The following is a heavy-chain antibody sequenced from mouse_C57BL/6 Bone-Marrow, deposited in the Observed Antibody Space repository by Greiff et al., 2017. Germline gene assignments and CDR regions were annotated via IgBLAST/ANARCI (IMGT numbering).Heavy chain of an antibody. CDR1: GFTFSSYA. Sequence: EVKLMESGGGLVKPGGSLKLSCAASGFTFSSYAMSWVRQTPEKRLEWVATISDGGSYTYYPDNVKGRFTIARDNAKNNLYLQMSHLKSEDTAMYYCARVAYYSNYYCDYWGQGTTLTVSS. CDR3: ARVAYYSNYYCDY. D-gene: IGHD2-5*01. CDR2: ISDGGSYT. J-gene: IGHJ2*01. V-gene: IGHV5-4*03.